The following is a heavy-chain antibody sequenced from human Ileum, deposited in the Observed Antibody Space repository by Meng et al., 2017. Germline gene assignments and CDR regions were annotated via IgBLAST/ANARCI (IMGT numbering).Heavy chain of an antibody. CDR1: GGSTSSTTW. CDR3: ARVVGGPASMSGWFDP. J-gene: IGHJ5*01. D-gene: IGHD2-2*01. V-gene: IGHV4-4*03. Sequence: QGSGQRLVNPLGIPSLPGASPGGSTSSTTWWPWVRPAPGKGLEWIGEIYHSGSPNYNPSLKSRVTISVDKSQNQFSLKLNSVTAADTAVYYCARVVGGPASMSGWFDPWGQGTLVTVSS. CDR2: IYHSGSP.